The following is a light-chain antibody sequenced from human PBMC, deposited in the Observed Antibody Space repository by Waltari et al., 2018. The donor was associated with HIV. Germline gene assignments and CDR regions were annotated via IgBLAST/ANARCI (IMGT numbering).Light chain of an antibody. Sequence: ASVPGSPGQSITISCTGTSSDIGDYDYVSWYQQHPGKAPKLMIYGVTNRPSGVSNRFSGSKSGNTASLTISGLQAEDEADYYCSSYTSSSTLYVFGTGTKVTVL. CDR1: SSDIGDYDY. CDR2: GVT. J-gene: IGLJ1*01. V-gene: IGLV2-14*01. CDR3: SSYTSSSTLYV.